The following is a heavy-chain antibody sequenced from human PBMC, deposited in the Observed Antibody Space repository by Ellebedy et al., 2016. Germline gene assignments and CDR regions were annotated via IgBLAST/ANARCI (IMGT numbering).Heavy chain of an antibody. V-gene: IGHV1-2*02. CDR3: ARGVAARPHYYYYYMGV. Sequence: ASVKVSXXASGYTFTGYYMHWVRQAPGQGLEWMGWINPNSGGTNYAQKLQGRVTMTTDTSTSTAYMELRSLRSDDTAVYYCARGVAARPHYYYYYMGVWGKGTTVTVSS. D-gene: IGHD6-6*01. J-gene: IGHJ6*03. CDR1: GYTFTGYY. CDR2: INPNSGGT.